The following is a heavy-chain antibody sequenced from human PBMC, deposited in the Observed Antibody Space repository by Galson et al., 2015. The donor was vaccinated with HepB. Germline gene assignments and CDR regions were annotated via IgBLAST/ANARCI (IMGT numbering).Heavy chain of an antibody. CDR2: IIPIFGIA. J-gene: IGHJ5*02. Sequence: SVKVSCKASGGTFSSYAISWVRQAPGQGLEWMGGIIPIFGIANYAQKFQGRVTITADESTSTAYMELSSLRSEDTAVYYCARDGSRDLAAAGTGWFDPWGQGTLVTVSS. CDR1: GGTFSSYA. V-gene: IGHV1-69*13. D-gene: IGHD6-13*01. CDR3: ARDGSRDLAAAGTGWFDP.